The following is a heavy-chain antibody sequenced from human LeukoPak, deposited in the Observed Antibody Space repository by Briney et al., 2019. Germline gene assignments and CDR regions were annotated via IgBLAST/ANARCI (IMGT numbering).Heavy chain of an antibody. Sequence: ASVKVSCKASGYTFTGYYMHWVRQAPGQGLEWMGWINPNSGGTNCAQKFQGRVTMTRDTSISTAYMELSRLRSDDTAVYYCARTALLGDYIWGSYRPFDPWGQGTLVTVSS. V-gene: IGHV1-2*02. CDR1: GYTFTGYY. CDR2: INPNSGGT. J-gene: IGHJ5*02. CDR3: ARTALLGDYIWGSYRPFDP. D-gene: IGHD3-16*02.